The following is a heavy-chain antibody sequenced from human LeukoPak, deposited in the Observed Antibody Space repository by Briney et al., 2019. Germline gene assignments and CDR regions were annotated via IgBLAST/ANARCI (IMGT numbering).Heavy chain of an antibody. CDR3: ARVPPLYSSSWSFYYYYYMDV. J-gene: IGHJ6*03. D-gene: IGHD6-13*01. CDR1: GGFFSGYY. CDR2: INHSGST. V-gene: IGHV4-34*01. Sequence: PSETLSLTCAVYGGFFSGYYWSWIRQPPGEGLEWIGEINHSGSTNYNPSLKSRVTISVDTSKNQFSLKLSSVTAADTAVYYCARVPPLYSSSWSFYYYYYMDVWGKGTTVTVSS.